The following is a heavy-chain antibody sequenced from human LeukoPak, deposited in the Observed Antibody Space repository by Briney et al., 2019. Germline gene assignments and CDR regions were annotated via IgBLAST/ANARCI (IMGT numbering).Heavy chain of an antibody. J-gene: IGHJ4*02. CDR1: SASINSSNFY. CDR2: INHSGST. Sequence: PSETLSLTCTVSSASINSSNFYWGWIRQPPGKGLEWIGEINHSGSTNYNPSLKSRVTISVDTSKNQFSLKLSSVTAADTAVYYCAVGGSYYYAWSRPYWGQGTLVTVSS. V-gene: IGHV4-39*07. CDR3: AVGGSYYYAWSRPY. D-gene: IGHD1-26*01.